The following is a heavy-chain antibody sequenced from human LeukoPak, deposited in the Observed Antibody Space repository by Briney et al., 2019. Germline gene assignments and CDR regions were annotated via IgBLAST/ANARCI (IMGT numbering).Heavy chain of an antibody. Sequence: SETLSLTCTVSSVSITSYYWNWIRQPPGKGLEWIGYSYHSGSTNYNPSLKSRVTISVDTSKNQFSLNLSSVTAADTAVYYCARGRGYDILTGAFDIWGQGTMVTVSS. CDR3: ARGRGYDILTGAFDI. CDR2: SYHSGST. J-gene: IGHJ3*02. D-gene: IGHD3-9*01. CDR1: SVSITSYY. V-gene: IGHV4-59*01.